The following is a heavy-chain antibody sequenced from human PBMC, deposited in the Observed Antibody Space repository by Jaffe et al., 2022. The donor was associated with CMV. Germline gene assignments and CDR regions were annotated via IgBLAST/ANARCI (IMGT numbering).Heavy chain of an antibody. J-gene: IGHJ5*02. CDR1: GFTFSSYA. D-gene: IGHD3-3*01. V-gene: IGHV3-23*01. CDR2: ISGSGGST. Sequence: EVQLLESGGGLVQPGGSLRLSCAASGFTFSSYAMSWVRQAPGKGLEWVSAISGSGGSTYYADSVKGRFTISRDNSKNTLYLQMNSLRAEDTAVYYCAKDLSDDFWSGLYNWFDPWGQGTLVTVSS. CDR3: AKDLSDDFWSGLYNWFDP.